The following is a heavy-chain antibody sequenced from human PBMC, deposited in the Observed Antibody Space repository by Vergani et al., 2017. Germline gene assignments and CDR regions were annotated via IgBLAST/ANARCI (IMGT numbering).Heavy chain of an antibody. CDR1: GFTFSSYG. V-gene: IGHV3-33*01. Sequence: QVQLVESGGGVVQPGRSLRLSCAASGFTFSSYGMHWVRQAQGKGLEWVAVIWYDGSNKYYADSVKGRFTISRDNSKNTLYLQMNSLRAEDTAVYYCARGIAAAGTRSYFDYWGQGTLVTVSS. CDR2: IWYDGSNK. D-gene: IGHD6-13*01. J-gene: IGHJ4*02. CDR3: ARGIAAAGTRSYFDY.